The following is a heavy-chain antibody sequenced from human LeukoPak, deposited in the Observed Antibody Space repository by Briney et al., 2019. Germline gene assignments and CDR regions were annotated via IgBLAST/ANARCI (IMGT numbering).Heavy chain of an antibody. D-gene: IGHD6-25*01. CDR1: GYTFTSYD. Sequence: ASVKVSCKASGYTFTSYDINWVRQATGQGLEWIGWMNPNSGNTGYAQKFQGRVTMTRNTSISTAYMELSSLRSEDTAVYYCARGPGYSSDLILSYMDVWGKGTTVTVSS. V-gene: IGHV1-8*01. CDR3: ARGPGYSSDLILSYMDV. J-gene: IGHJ6*03. CDR2: MNPNSGNT.